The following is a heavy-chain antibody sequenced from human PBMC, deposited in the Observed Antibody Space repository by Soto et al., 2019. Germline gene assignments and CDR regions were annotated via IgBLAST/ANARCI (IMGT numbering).Heavy chain of an antibody. J-gene: IGHJ5*02. D-gene: IGHD6-13*01. CDR1: GGSVSSNSAA. Sequence: SQTLSLTCAISGGSVSSNSAAWNCIRQCPSRGLKWLGRTYYRSKWYNDYAVSVKSRITINPDTSKNQFSLQLNSVTPEDTAVYYCARDRPAACTTYGNWFDPWGQGTLVTVSS. V-gene: IGHV6-1*01. CDR2: TYYRSKWYN. CDR3: ARDRPAACTTYGNWFDP.